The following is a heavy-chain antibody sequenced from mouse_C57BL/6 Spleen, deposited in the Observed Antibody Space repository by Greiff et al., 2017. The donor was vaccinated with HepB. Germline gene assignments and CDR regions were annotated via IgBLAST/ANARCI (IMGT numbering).Heavy chain of an antibody. CDR3: ARPRKDYGSSFDY. V-gene: IGHV5-17*01. CDR1: GFTFSDYG. CDR2: ISSGSSTI. D-gene: IGHD1-1*01. J-gene: IGHJ2*01. Sequence: EVQLVESGGGLVKPGGSLKLSCAASGFTFSDYGMHWVRQAPEKGLEWVAYISSGSSTIYYADTVKGRFTISRDNAKNTLFLQMTSLRSEDTAMYYGARPRKDYGSSFDYWGQGTTLTVSS.